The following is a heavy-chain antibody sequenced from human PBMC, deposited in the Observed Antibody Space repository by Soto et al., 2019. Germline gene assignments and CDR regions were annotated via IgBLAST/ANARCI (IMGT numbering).Heavy chain of an antibody. V-gene: IGHV3-30*18. Sequence: GGSLRLSCAASGFTFSSYGMHWVRQAPGKGLEWVAVISYDGSNKYYADSVKGRFTISRDNSKNTLYLQMNSLRAEDTAVYYCAKDSHYCCSWVFVCYVMAVWGQGTTVTVSS. D-gene: IGHD6-13*01. CDR2: ISYDGSNK. J-gene: IGHJ6*02. CDR1: GFTFSSYG. CDR3: AKDSHYCCSWVFVCYVMAV.